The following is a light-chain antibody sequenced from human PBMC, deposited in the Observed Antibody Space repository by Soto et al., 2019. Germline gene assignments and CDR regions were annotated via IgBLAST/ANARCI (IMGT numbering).Light chain of an antibody. CDR2: EGI. V-gene: IGLV2-23*01. Sequence: QSALTQPASVSWSPGQSITISCTGSSNTIGGYNVVSWYQQHPGKAPKVIIYEGIKRPSGVSNRFSGAISGSTASLTISGLQAEDEADYYCCSYVGATTYVFGSGTKLTVL. CDR1: SNTIGGYNV. CDR3: CSYVGATTYV. J-gene: IGLJ1*01.